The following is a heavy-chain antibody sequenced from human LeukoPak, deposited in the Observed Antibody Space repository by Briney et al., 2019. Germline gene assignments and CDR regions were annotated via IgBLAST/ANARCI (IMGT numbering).Heavy chain of an antibody. CDR1: GYSVSSGYY. V-gene: IGHV4-38-2*02. J-gene: IGHJ4*02. CDR2: IYHSGST. D-gene: IGHD3-16*01. CDR3: ANRWRASSYYFDY. Sequence: SETLSLTCTVSGYSVSSGYYWGWIRQPPGKGLEWIGSIYHSGSTYYNPSLKSRVTISVDASKNQFSLKLSSVTAADKAVYYCANRWRASSYYFDYWGQGTLVTVSS.